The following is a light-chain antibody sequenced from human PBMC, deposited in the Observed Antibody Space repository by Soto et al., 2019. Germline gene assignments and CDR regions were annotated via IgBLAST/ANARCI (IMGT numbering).Light chain of an antibody. CDR2: DVS. V-gene: IGLV2-14*01. Sequence: QSALTQPASVSGSPGQSITISCTGTSSDVGGYNYVSWYQQHPGKAPKLMIYDVSNRPSGVSNRFSGSKSGNTASLTISGLQAEDEAAYACSSYTSSSFYVFGTGTKVTVL. J-gene: IGLJ1*01. CDR1: SSDVGGYNY. CDR3: SSYTSSSFYV.